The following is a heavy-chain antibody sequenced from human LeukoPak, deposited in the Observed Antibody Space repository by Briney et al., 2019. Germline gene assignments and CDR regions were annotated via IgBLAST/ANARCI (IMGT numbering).Heavy chain of an antibody. D-gene: IGHD1-26*01. CDR2: TYYRSKWYN. CDR1: GDSVSSNSAA. J-gene: IGHJ3*02. CDR3: ARDIGSARHQVHVGASGAFDI. Sequence: SQTLSLTCAISGDSVSSNSAAWNWIRQSPSRGLEWLGRTYYRSKWYNDYAVSVKSRITINPDTSKNQFSLQLNSVTPEDTAVYYCARDIGSARHQVHVGASGAFDIWGQGTMVTVSS. V-gene: IGHV6-1*01.